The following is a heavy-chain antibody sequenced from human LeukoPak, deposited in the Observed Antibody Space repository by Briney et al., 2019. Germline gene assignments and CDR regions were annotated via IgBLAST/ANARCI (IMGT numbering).Heavy chain of an antibody. CDR1: GFTVSSNY. CDR3: ARGVSRGDYDFWSGYWGGGYYYEVGYGMDV. CDR2: IYTGGST. D-gene: IGHD3-3*01. V-gene: IGHV3-53*05. Sequence: GGSLRLSCAASGFTVSSNYMSWVRQAPGKGLEWVAVIYTGGSTNYADSVKGRFTISRDNSKNTLYLQMNSLRAEDTAVYYCARGVSRGDYDFWSGYWGGGYYYEVGYGMDVWGQGTTVTVSS. J-gene: IGHJ6*02.